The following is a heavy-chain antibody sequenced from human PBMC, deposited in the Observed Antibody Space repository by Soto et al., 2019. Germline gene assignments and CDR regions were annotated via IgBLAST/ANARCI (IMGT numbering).Heavy chain of an antibody. D-gene: IGHD6-6*01. Sequence: PGGSLRLSCAASGFTFSSYAMSWVRQAPGKGLEWVSAISGSGGSTYYADSVKGRFTISRDNSKNTLYRQMNSLRAEDTAVYYCAKAPGEQLVRGAFDYWGQGTLVTVSS. CDR3: AKAPGEQLVRGAFDY. CDR2: ISGSGGST. CDR1: GFTFSSYA. J-gene: IGHJ4*02. V-gene: IGHV3-23*01.